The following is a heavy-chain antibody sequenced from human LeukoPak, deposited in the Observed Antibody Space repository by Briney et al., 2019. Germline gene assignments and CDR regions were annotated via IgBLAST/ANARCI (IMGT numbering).Heavy chain of an antibody. CDR2: INHSGGT. CDR1: GGSFSGYY. J-gene: IGHJ4*02. D-gene: IGHD6-19*01. CDR3: ARQQWLVTFDY. V-gene: IGHV4-34*01. Sequence: SETLSLTCAVYGGSFSGYYWSWIRQPPGKGLEWIGEINHSGGTNYNPSLKSRVTISVDTSKNQFSLKLSSVTAADTAVYYCARQQWLVTFDYWGQGTLVTVSS.